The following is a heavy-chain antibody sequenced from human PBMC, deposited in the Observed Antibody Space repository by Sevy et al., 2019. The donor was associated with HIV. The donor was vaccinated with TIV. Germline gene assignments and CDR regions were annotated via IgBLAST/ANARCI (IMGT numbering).Heavy chain of an antibody. V-gene: IGHV3-23*01. CDR2: ISGSGGST. D-gene: IGHD6-6*01. J-gene: IGHJ4*02. CDR1: GFTFSSYA. Sequence: GGSLRLSCAASGFTFSSYAMSWVRQAPGKGLEWVSAISGSGGSTYYADSVKGRFTISRDNSKNTQYLQMNSLRAEDTAVYYCAKIGGCRYSSSSRQFDYWGQGTLVTVSS. CDR3: AKIGGCRYSSSSRQFDY.